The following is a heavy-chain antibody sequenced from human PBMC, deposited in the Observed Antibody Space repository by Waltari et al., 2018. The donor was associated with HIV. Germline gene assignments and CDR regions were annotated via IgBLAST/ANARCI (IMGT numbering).Heavy chain of an antibody. CDR2: IFYSGNT. CDR3: ARQWLALYFDY. D-gene: IGHD6-19*01. V-gene: IGHV4-39*07. J-gene: IGHJ4*02. Sequence: QLQVQESGPGLVKPSETLSLTCTVSGGPISSRDYYWGWTRQPPGKGLEWIGIIFYSGNTYSNPSLKSRVTISVDTSKSQFSLNLSSVTAADTAVYYCARQWLALYFDYWGQGTLVTVSS. CDR1: GGPISSRDYY.